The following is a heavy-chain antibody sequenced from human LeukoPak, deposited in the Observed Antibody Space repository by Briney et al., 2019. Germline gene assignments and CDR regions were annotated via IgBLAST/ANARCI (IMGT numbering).Heavy chain of an antibody. Sequence: ASVKVFLKGSGYTFTSYYIHWGRQAPGPGLGLVGIINPSGGSTSYAQKFQGRVTMTRDTSTSTVYMELSSLRSEDTAVYYCARGDYVWGITSSSVDYWGQGTLVTVSS. CDR2: INPSGGST. CDR1: GYTFTSYY. V-gene: IGHV1-46*01. CDR3: ARGDYVWGITSSSVDY. D-gene: IGHD3-16*01. J-gene: IGHJ4*02.